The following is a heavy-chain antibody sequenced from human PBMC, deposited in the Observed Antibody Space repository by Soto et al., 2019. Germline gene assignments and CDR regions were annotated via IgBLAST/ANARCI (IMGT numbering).Heavy chain of an antibody. J-gene: IGHJ4*02. V-gene: IGHV3-23*04. D-gene: IGHD3-16*01. CDR1: GFIFTTSD. CDR3: GGGGGGDHGY. Sequence: QLVESEGGLVQPGGSLRLSCEASGFIFTTSDMSWVRQAPGKGLEWVSSITTTGDTTHYADSVRGRFTISRDNARNRVYLQMNSLGVDGQAVNYVGGGGGGDHGYWGQGTLVAVSS. CDR2: ITTTGDTT.